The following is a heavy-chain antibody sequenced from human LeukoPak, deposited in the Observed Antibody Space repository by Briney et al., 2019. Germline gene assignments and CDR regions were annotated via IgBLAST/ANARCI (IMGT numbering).Heavy chain of an antibody. V-gene: IGHV3-23*01. Sequence: GGSLRLSCAASGFTFSSYAMSWVRQAPGKGLEWVSAISGSGGSTYYADSVKGRFTISRDNSKNTLYLQMDSLRAEDTAVYYCAKLNVDFYRHYGMDVWGQGTTVTVSS. J-gene: IGHJ6*02. CDR1: GFTFSSYA. D-gene: IGHD3-16*02. CDR3: AKLNVDFYRHYGMDV. CDR2: ISGSGGST.